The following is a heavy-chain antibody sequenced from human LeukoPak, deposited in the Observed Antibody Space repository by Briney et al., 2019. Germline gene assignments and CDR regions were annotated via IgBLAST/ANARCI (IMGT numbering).Heavy chain of an antibody. J-gene: IGHJ4*02. Sequence: MSGGSLRLSCAASGFTFSNAWMSWVRQAPGKGLEWVGRIKSKTDGGTTDYAAPVKGRFTISRDDSKNTLYLQMNSLKTEDTAVYYCTTDTEFSGFDYWGQGTLVTVSS. CDR2: IKSKTDGGTT. CDR3: TTDTEFSGFDY. CDR1: GFTFSNAW. V-gene: IGHV3-15*01.